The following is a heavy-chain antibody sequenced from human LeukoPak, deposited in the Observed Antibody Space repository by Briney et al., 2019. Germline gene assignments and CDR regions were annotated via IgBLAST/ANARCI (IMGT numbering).Heavy chain of an antibody. J-gene: IGHJ5*02. CDR3: ASDLDSSSRYILWFEP. D-gene: IGHD6-13*01. V-gene: IGHV3-30-3*01. CDR1: GFIFSNYA. Sequence: PGGSLRLSCAASGFIFSNYAMHCVRQAPGKGLEWVAVISYDGSNKYYADSVKGRFTISRDNSKNTLFLQMNSLRTEDTAVYYCASDLDSSSRYILWFEPWGQGTLVTVSS. CDR2: ISYDGSNK.